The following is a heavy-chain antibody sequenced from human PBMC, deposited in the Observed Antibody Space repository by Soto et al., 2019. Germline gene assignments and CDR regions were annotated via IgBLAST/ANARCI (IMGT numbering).Heavy chain of an antibody. CDR3: ARAMFATTVTTRFYYGMDV. V-gene: IGHV3-30-3*01. D-gene: IGHD4-17*01. J-gene: IGHJ6*02. Sequence: GGSLRLSCAASGLTFSSYAMHWVRQAPGKGLEWVAVISYDGSNKYYADSVKGRFTISRDNSKNTLYLQMNSLRAEDTAVYYCARAMFATTVTTRFYYGMDVWGQGTTVTVSS. CDR1: GLTFSSYA. CDR2: ISYDGSNK.